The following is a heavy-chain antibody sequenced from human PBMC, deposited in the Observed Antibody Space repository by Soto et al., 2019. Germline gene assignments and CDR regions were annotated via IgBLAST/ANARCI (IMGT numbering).Heavy chain of an antibody. CDR2: VNPILSMS. Sequence: QVQLVQSGAEVKKPGSSVKVSCKASGDTFSFYTINWVRQAPGLGLEWMGRVNPILSMSNYAQKFQGRVTMTAHKSTSTAYMELRSLRSEDTAFYYCATSYGSGYRAFDYWGQGALVTVSS. J-gene: IGHJ4*02. V-gene: IGHV1-69*02. D-gene: IGHD3-10*01. CDR1: GDTFSFYT. CDR3: ATSYGSGYRAFDY.